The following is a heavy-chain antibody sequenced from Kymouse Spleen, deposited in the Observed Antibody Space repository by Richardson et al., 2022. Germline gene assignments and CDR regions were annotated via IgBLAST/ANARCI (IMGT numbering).Heavy chain of an antibody. D-gene: IGHD3-3*01. Sequence: QVQLQQWGAGLLKPSETLSLTCAVYGGSFSGYYWSWIRQPPGKGLEWIGEINHSGSTNYNPSLKSRVTISVDTSKNQFSLKLSSVTAADTAVYYCARGRIFGVVKRGNFDYWGQGTLVTVSS. CDR1: GGSFSGYY. CDR2: INHSGST. V-gene: IGHV4-34*01. J-gene: IGHJ4*02. CDR3: ARGRIFGVVKRGNFDY.